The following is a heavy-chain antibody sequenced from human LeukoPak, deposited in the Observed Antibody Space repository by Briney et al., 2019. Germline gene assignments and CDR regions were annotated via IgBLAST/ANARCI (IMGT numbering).Heavy chain of an antibody. V-gene: IGHV3-15*01. CDR1: GFPFSNAW. D-gene: IGHD3-10*01. CDR3: TTLPLLWFGEYYFDY. J-gene: IGHJ4*02. Sequence: GGSLSLSCAASGFPFSNAWMSWVREPQGKGLEGVGLIKSKTDGRTTDYASPVKGRFTISRDDSKNTLYLQMNSLKTEDTAVYYCTTLPLLWFGEYYFDYWGQGTLVTVSS. CDR2: IKSKTDGRTT.